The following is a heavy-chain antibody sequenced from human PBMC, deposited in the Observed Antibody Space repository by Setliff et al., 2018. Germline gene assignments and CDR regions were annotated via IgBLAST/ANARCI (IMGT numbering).Heavy chain of an antibody. Sequence: ASVKVSCKASGGTFSSYGISWVRQAPGQGLEWMGGTIPMFGTTNYARKFQGRVTIITDESTSTAYMQLSSLGSEDTAVYYCVREGEDSRSSTDYRYYMDVWGKGTTVTVSS. J-gene: IGHJ6*03. CDR3: VREGEDSRSSTDYRYYMDV. D-gene: IGHD6-6*01. CDR1: GGTFSSYG. V-gene: IGHV1-69*05. CDR2: TIPMFGTT.